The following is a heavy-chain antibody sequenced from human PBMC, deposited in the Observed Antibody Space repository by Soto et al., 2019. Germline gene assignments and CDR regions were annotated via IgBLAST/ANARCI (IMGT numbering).Heavy chain of an antibody. CDR3: AREARGPARLFDS. D-gene: IGHD6-6*01. V-gene: IGHV4-59*01. CDR2: IYYTGSA. J-gene: IGHJ4*02. Sequence: SETLSLTCTVSGGSIDSFYWSWIRQPPGKGLEWVGYIYYTGSANYNPSVKGRVALSLDKSKSQFSLRLRSVTAADTAVYYCAREARGPARLFDSWGQGTLVTVSS. CDR1: GGSIDSFY.